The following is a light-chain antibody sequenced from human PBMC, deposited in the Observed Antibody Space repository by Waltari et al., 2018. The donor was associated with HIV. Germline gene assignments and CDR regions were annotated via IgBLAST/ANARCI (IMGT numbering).Light chain of an antibody. V-gene: IGLV2-14*03. J-gene: IGLJ2*01. Sequence: QSTLHQPASVSVSPGHSMTISCFASRPVSSAYKYVYSFHPRPTAPPTHCIYPLPPGAAPKLLIYDVTTRPSGISSRFSGSKSGSTVALTISGRQAEDEADYYCCSYTSPTTLDVIFGGGTKLTVL. CDR3: CSYTSPTTLDVI. CDR1: RPVSSAYKY. CDR2: DVT.